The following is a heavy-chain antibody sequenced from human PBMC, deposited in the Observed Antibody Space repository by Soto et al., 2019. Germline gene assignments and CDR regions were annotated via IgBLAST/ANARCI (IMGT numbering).Heavy chain of an antibody. J-gene: IGHJ6*02. Sequence: QVQLVESGGGVVQPGRSLRLSCAASGFTFSNYGMHWVRQAPGKGLEWVAHVWYDGRNKYYRDSVQGRFSISRDNSKNTLYLQMNRLRDEDTAVYYCVRAAGYSGNDYVYYYGMDVWCQGTTVTVSS. CDR2: VWYDGRNK. V-gene: IGHV3-33*01. CDR1: GFTFSNYG. D-gene: IGHD5-12*01. CDR3: VRAAGYSGNDYVYYYGMDV.